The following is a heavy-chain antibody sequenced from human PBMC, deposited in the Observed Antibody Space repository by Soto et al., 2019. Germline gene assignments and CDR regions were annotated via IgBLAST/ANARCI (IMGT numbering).Heavy chain of an antibody. Sequence: EVQVVESGGGLVQPGVSLILSFAVSGFTVTINYMSWVRQAPGKGLEWVSVIYSGGTIYYADSVKGRFTISRDTSKNTLYLQMNSLRGDDTAVYYCHGYGYWGQGTLVTVSS. V-gene: IGHV3-53*01. D-gene: IGHD5-12*01. J-gene: IGHJ4*02. CDR1: GFTVTINY. CDR2: IYSGGTI. CDR3: HGYGY.